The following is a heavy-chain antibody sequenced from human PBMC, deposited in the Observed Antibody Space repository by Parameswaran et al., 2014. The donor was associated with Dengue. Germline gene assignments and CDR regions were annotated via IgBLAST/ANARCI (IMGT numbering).Heavy chain of an antibody. V-gene: IGHV3-72*01. CDR2: TANKANSFTT. CDR3: TRDYYGLDV. J-gene: IGHJ6*04. Sequence: WIRQPPGKGLEWVGRTANKANSFTTQYAAAVKGRFTISRDASKNSLYLQMNSLKTEDTALYYCTRDYYGLDVWAKDHGHRLL.